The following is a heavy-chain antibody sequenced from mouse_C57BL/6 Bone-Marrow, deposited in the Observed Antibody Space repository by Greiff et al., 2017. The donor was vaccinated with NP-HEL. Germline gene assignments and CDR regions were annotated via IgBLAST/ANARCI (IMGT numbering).Heavy chain of an antibody. D-gene: IGHD1-1*01. Sequence: QVQLQQPGAELVMPGASVKLSCKASGYTFTSYWMHWVKQRPGQGLEWIGEIDPSDSYTNYNQKFKGKSTLTVDKSSSTACMQLSSLTSEDSAVYYCARERGYGSSCAMDYWGQGTSVTVSS. V-gene: IGHV1-69*01. J-gene: IGHJ4*01. CDR3: ARERGYGSSCAMDY. CDR2: IDPSDSYT. CDR1: GYTFTSYW.